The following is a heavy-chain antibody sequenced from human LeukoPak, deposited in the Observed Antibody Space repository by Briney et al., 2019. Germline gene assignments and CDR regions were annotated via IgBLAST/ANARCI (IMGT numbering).Heavy chain of an antibody. CDR3: ITLRRGY. V-gene: IGHV3-15*04. D-gene: IGHD5-12*01. Sequence: GGSLRLSCAASGFTFSDAWMSWVRQAPGKGLEWAGRIESKTDGGARDYAAPVKGRFTISRDDSRNMLSLQMNSLKTEDTAVYYCITLRRGYWGQGTLVTVSS. CDR1: GFTFSDAW. J-gene: IGHJ4*02. CDR2: IESKTDGGAR.